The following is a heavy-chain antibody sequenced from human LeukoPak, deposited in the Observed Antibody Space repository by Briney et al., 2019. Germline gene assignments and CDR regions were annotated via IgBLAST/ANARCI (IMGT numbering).Heavy chain of an antibody. Sequence: GGSLRLSCVGSGVTFKKSAMSWVRQSPGKGLEWVSTMTSSADKTYDADSVKGRFTISRDDSKNTLYLLLSSLRADDTALYYCAKGAADWYLSYIEDWGQGTRVIVSS. CDR3: AKGAADWYLSYIED. D-gene: IGHD3-9*01. J-gene: IGHJ4*02. V-gene: IGHV3-23*01. CDR2: MTSSADKT. CDR1: GVTFKKSA.